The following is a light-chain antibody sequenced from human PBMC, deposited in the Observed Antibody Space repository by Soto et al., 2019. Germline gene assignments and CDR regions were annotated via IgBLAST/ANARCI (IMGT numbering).Light chain of an antibody. V-gene: IGKV1-9*01. J-gene: IGKJ1*01. CDR2: AAS. CDR1: QDIRNY. Sequence: IQLTQSPSSLSASVGDRVTVTCRASQDIRNYLAWYQQKPGKAPKLLIYAASTLQSGVPSRFSGSGSGTDFTLTISCLQSEDFATYYCQQYYSYLWTFGQGTKVDIK. CDR3: QQYYSYLWT.